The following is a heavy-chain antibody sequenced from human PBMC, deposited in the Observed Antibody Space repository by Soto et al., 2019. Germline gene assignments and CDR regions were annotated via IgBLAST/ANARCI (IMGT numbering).Heavy chain of an antibody. CDR2: ISYDGSNK. CDR3: TTAGSSIWFGELSY. Sequence: PGGSLRLSCAASGFTFSSYAMHWVRQAPGKGLEWVAVISYDGSNKYYADSVKGRFTISRDNSKNTLYLQMNSLKTEDTAVYYCTTAGSSIWFGELSYWGQGTLVTVSS. D-gene: IGHD3-10*01. V-gene: IGHV3-30-3*01. CDR1: GFTFSSYA. J-gene: IGHJ4*02.